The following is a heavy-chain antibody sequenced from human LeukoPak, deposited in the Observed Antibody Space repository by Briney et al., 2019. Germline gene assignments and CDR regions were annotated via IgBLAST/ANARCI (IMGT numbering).Heavy chain of an antibody. CDR2: IYYSGST. CDR1: GVSISSNLW. V-gene: IGHV4-4*02. J-gene: IGHJ4*02. CDR3: ARGGRDYYDSSGYYDY. Sequence: SGTLSLTCAVSGVSISSNLWWTWVRQPPGKGLEWIGSIYYSGSTYYNPSLKSRVTISVDTSKNQFSLKLSSVTAADTAVYYCARGGRDYYDSSGYYDYWGQGTLVTVSS. D-gene: IGHD3-22*01.